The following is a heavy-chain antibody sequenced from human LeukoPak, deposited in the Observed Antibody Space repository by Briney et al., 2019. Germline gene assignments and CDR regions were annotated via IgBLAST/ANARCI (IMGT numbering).Heavy chain of an antibody. J-gene: IGHJ4*02. CDR1: GFTFSSYA. Sequence: PGGSLRLSCAASGFTFSSYAMSWVRQAPGKGLEWVSAISGSGGSTYYADSVKGRFTISRDNSKNTLYLQMNSLRAEDTAVYYCANLFRGAPLPFDYWGQGTLVTVSS. D-gene: IGHD2-21*01. CDR3: ANLFRGAPLPFDY. CDR2: ISGSGGST. V-gene: IGHV3-23*01.